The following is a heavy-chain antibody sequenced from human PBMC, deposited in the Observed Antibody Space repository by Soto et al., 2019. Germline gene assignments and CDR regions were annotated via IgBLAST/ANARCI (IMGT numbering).Heavy chain of an antibody. V-gene: IGHV4-39*01. Sequence: SETLSLTCTVSGGSISSSSYYWGWIRQPPGKGLEWIGSIYYSGSTYYNPSLKSRVTISVDTSKNQFSLKLSSVTAADTAVYYCASRRLHSSGYVYWGQGTLLTVSS. D-gene: IGHD5-18*01. J-gene: IGHJ4*02. CDR1: GGSISSSSYY. CDR2: IYYSGST. CDR3: ASRRLHSSGYVY.